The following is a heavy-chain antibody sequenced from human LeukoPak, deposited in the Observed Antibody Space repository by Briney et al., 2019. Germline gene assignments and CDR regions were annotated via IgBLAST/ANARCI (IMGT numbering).Heavy chain of an antibody. CDR2: ISSSSSYI. Sequence: PGGSLRLSCAASGFTFSSYSMNWVRQAPGKGLEWVSSISSSSSYIYYADSVKGRFTISRDNAKNSLYLQMNSLRAADTAVYYCARVPAYSSSWQRRAFDIWGQGTMVTVSS. D-gene: IGHD6-13*01. V-gene: IGHV3-21*04. J-gene: IGHJ3*02. CDR1: GFTFSSYS. CDR3: ARVPAYSSSWQRRAFDI.